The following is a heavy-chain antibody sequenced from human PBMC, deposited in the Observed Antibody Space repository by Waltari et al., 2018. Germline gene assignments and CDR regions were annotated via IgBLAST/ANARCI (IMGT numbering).Heavy chain of an antibody. D-gene: IGHD1-26*01. CDR2: MNPNSGNT. J-gene: IGHJ4*02. Sequence: QVQLVQSGAEVKKPGASVKVSCKASGYTFTSYDINWVRQATGQGLEWMGWMNPNSGNTGYAQKFQGRVTMTRNTSISTAYMELSILRSEDTAVYYCARGPLKRGSYRGAYDYWGQGTLVTVSS. CDR1: GYTFTSYD. CDR3: ARGPLKRGSYRGAYDY. V-gene: IGHV1-8*01.